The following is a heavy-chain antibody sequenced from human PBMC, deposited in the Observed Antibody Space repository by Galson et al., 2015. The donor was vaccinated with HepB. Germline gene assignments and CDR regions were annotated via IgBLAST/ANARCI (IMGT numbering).Heavy chain of an antibody. D-gene: IGHD6-19*01. CDR2: IWYDGSNK. CDR1: GFTFSSYG. V-gene: IGHV3-33*08. CDR3: ARLQWLPPDNHYYGMDV. J-gene: IGHJ6*02. Sequence: SLRLSCAASGFTFSSYGMHWVRQAPGKGLEWVAVIWYDGSNKYYADSVKGRFTISRDNSKNTLYLQMNSLRAEDTAVYYCARLQWLPPDNHYYGMDVWGQGTTVTVSS.